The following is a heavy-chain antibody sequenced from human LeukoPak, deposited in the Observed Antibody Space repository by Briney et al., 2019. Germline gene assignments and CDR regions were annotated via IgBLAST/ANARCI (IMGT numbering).Heavy chain of an antibody. CDR2: ISGSGGST. CDR3: ARGGYCSGGSCYSGGVPLDY. V-gene: IGHV3-23*01. Sequence: YPGRSLRLSCAASGFTFSSYAMSWVRQAPGKGLEWVSAISGSGGSTYYADSVKGRFTISRDNAKNSLYLQMNSLRAEDTAVYYCARGGYCSGGSCYSGGVPLDYWGQGTLVTVSS. J-gene: IGHJ4*02. D-gene: IGHD2-15*01. CDR1: GFTFSSYA.